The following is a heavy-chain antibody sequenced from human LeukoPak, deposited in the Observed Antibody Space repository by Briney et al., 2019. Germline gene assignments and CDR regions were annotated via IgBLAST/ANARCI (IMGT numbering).Heavy chain of an antibody. CDR3: AREIMGQPDAFDI. D-gene: IGHD2-8*01. CDR2: IYTSGST. V-gene: IGHV4-4*07. J-gene: IGHJ3*02. CDR1: VGSFSGYY. Sequence: SETLSLTCAVYVGSFSGYYWSWIRQPAGKGLEWIGRIYTSGSTNYNPSLKSRVTMSVDTSKNQFSLKLSSVTAADTAVYYCAREIMGQPDAFDIWGQGTMVTVSS.